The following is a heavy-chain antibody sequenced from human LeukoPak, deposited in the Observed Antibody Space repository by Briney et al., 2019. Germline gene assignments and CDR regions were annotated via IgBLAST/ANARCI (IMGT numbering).Heavy chain of an antibody. J-gene: IGHJ4*02. CDR2: IYSGGTT. CDR1: GFTVSSTY. D-gene: IGHD4/OR15-4a*01. V-gene: IGHV3-66*01. Sequence: GGSLRLSCAASGFTVSSTYMSWVRRAPGKGLEWVSVIYSGGTTYYADSVKGRFTISRDNSKNTLDLQMNSLRTEDTAVYYCARDLYDYGSYWGQGTLVTVSS. CDR3: ARDLYDYGSY.